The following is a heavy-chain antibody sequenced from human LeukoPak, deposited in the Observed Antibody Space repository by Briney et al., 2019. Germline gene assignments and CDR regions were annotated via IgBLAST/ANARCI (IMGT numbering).Heavy chain of an antibody. CDR2: ITLDGSDS. CDR1: GFPFSSYW. V-gene: IGHV3-7*04. CDR3: TTENWYVFEN. J-gene: IGHJ4*02. D-gene: IGHD1-1*01. Sequence: GGSLRLSCAASGFPFSSYWMAWVRQAPGKGLEWVATITLDGSDSYYVDSVKGRFTVSRDNAKNSLYLQMNSLRAGDTAVFYCTTENWYVFENWGQGSLVTVSS.